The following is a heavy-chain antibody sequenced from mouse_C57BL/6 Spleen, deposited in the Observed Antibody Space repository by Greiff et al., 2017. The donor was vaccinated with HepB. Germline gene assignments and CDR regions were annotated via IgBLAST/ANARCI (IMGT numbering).Heavy chain of an antibody. Sequence: VQLQESGPELVKPGASVKISCKASGYAFSSSWLNWGKQRPGKGLEWIGRIYPGDGDTNYKGKFKGKATLTADKSSSTAYMQLSSLTSADSAVYFCARHDSNYRMDYWGQGTSVTVSS. CDR1: GYAFSSSW. D-gene: IGHD2-5*01. CDR2: IYPGDGDT. J-gene: IGHJ4*01. V-gene: IGHV1-82*01. CDR3: ARHDSNYRMDY.